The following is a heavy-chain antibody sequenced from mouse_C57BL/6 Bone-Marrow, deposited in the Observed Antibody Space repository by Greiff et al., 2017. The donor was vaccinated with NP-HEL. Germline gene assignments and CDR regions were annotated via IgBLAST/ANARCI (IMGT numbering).Heavy chain of an antibody. Sequence: VHVKQSGPELVKPGASVKISCKASGYSFTGYYMNWVKQSPEKSLEWIGEINPSTGGTTYNQKFKAKATLTVDKPSSTAYMQLSSLTSEDSAVYYCARRITTGPYAMDYWGQGTSVTVSS. D-gene: IGHD1-1*01. CDR3: ARRITTGPYAMDY. J-gene: IGHJ4*01. CDR2: INPSTGGT. CDR1: GYSFTGYY. V-gene: IGHV1-42*01.